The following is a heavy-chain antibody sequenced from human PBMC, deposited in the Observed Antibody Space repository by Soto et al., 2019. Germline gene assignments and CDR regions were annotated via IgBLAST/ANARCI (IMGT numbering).Heavy chain of an antibody. CDR2: VYYSGST. V-gene: IGHV4-39*01. Sequence: SETLSLTCTVSGGSTNSRSDYWGWIRQPPGKGLEWIGSVYYSGSTHDNPSLQSRVTISVDTSRNQFSLNLISVTAADTAVYFCARQPRGPGYGQRGLYFEYWGKGTLVTVSS. CDR1: GGSTNSRSDY. J-gene: IGHJ4*02. D-gene: IGHD3-16*01. CDR3: ARQPRGPGYGQRGLYFEY.